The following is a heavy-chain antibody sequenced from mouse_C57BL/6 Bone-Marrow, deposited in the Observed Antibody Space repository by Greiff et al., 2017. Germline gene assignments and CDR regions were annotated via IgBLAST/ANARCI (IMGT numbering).Heavy chain of an antibody. CDR2: ISSGGSYT. J-gene: IGHJ1*03. V-gene: IGHV5-6*01. D-gene: IGHD2-3*01. CDR3: ARLDGRYFDV. CDR1: GFTFSSYG. Sequence: EVNVVESGGDLVKPGGSLKLSCAASGFTFSSYGMSWVRQTPDKRLEWVATISSGGSYTYYPDSVKGRFTISRDNAKNTLYLQMSSLKSEDTAMYYCARLDGRYFDVWGTGTTVTVSS.